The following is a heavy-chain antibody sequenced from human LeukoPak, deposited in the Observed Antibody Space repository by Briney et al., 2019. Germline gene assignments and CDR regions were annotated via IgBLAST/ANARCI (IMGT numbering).Heavy chain of an antibody. D-gene: IGHD3-22*01. CDR1: RFTVSSNY. CDR2: IYSGGST. J-gene: IGHJ4*02. V-gene: IGHV3-53*01. CDR3: ARPYYYDSSGYYYDY. Sequence: GGSLRLSCAASRFTVSSNYMSWVRQAPGKGLEWVSVIYSGGSTYYADSVKGRFTISRDNSKNTLYLQMNSLRAEDTAVYYCARPYYYDSSGYYYDYWGQGTLVTVSS.